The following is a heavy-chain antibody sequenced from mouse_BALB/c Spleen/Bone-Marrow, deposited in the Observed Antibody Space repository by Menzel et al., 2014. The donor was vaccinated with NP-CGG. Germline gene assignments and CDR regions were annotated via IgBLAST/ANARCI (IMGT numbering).Heavy chain of an antibody. CDR3: ARFDGPAWFAY. J-gene: IGHJ3*01. Sequence: VLLQQSGAELVKPGASVRLSCKASGYSFTTYWIPWVKQRPGQGLEWIGEINPSNGRTNYNEKFKSKATLTVDKSSSTAYMQLSSLTSEDSAVYYCARFDGPAWFAYWGQGTLVTVS. V-gene: IGHV1S81*02. CDR1: GYSFTTYW. CDR2: INPSNGRT.